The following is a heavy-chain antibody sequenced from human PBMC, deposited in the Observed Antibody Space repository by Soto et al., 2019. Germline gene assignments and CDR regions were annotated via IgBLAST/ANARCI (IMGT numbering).Heavy chain of an antibody. CDR1: GGSINTFY. D-gene: IGHD5-18*01. J-gene: IGHJ4*02. CDR3: AREGSYGAYNFAHGIQLWSFDF. CDR2: IFSSGST. Sequence: KPSDTLSLTCTVSGGSINTFYWSWVRQPAGKGLEWVGRIFSSGSTSFNPSLASRVAMSVATSKNHFSLNLSSVTAADMAVYYCAREGSYGAYNFAHGIQLWSFDFWGQGALVTVSS. V-gene: IGHV4-4*07.